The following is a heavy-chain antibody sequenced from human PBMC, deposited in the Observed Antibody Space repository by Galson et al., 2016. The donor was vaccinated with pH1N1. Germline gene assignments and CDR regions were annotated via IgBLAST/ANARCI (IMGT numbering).Heavy chain of an antibody. D-gene: IGHD3-10*01. CDR1: GFSLSTSGMS. J-gene: IGHJ5*02. V-gene: IGHV4-31*03. CDR3: ARGVWFGELGAWFDP. CDR2: IYYSGST. Sequence: LVKPTQTLTLTCTFSGFSLSTSGMSVSWIRQHPGKGLEWIGYIYYSGSTYYNPSLKSRVTISVDPSKNQFSLKLSSVTAADTAVYYCARGVWFGELGAWFDPWGQGTLVTVSS.